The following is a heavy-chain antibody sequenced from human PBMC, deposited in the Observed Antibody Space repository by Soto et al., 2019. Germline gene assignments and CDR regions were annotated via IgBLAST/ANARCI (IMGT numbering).Heavy chain of an antibody. CDR1: GGSFSGYY. CDR3: ARGEIRYDSSGYYGYFDY. J-gene: IGHJ4*02. D-gene: IGHD3-22*01. Sequence: SETLSLTCAVYGGSFSGYYWSWIRQTPGKGLEWIGEINQSGSTNYNPSLKSRVTISVDTSKNQFSLKLSSVTAADTAVYYCARGEIRYDSSGYYGYFDYWGQGTLVTVSS. CDR2: INQSGST. V-gene: IGHV4-34*01.